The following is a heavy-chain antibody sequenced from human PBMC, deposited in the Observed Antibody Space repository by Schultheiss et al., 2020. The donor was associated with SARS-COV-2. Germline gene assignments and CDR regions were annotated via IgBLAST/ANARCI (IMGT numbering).Heavy chain of an antibody. CDR3: ARDYYYYGMDV. V-gene: IGHV3-30*01. CDR2: ISYDGSNT. CDR1: GFTFSNYA. J-gene: IGHJ6*02. Sequence: GESLKISCAASGFTFSNYAMHWVRQAPGKELEWVAVISYDGSNTNYGDSVKGRFTISRDNSKNTLYLQMNSLRAEDTAVYYCARDYYYYGMDVWGQGTTVTVSS.